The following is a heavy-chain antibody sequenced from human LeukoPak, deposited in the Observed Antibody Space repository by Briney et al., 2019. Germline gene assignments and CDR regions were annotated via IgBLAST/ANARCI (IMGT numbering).Heavy chain of an antibody. CDR3: ARDGFGTGSN. J-gene: IGHJ4*02. CDR2: IKQDGSVK. CDR1: GLTFSNFW. D-gene: IGHD3-16*01. Sequence: GALRLFCAGSGLTFSNFWVGWVRQAPGEGVEWVANIKQDGSVKNYVDSVKGRFIISRDNAKNSLYLQMNTLRADDTAVYYCARDGFGTGSNWGQGTLVTVSS. V-gene: IGHV3-7*03.